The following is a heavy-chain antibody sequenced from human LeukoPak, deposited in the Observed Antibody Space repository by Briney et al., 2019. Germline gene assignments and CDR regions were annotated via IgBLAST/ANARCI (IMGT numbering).Heavy chain of an antibody. CDR1: GGSISSYY. CDR2: IYYSGST. V-gene: IGHV4-59*01. Sequence: SETLSLTCTVSGGSISSYYWSWIRQPPGKGLEWIGYIYYSGSTNYNPSLKSRVTISVDTSKNQFSLKLSSVTAADTAVYYCARAYGETPEYFQHWGQGTLVTVSS. D-gene: IGHD4-17*01. CDR3: ARAYGETPEYFQH. J-gene: IGHJ1*01.